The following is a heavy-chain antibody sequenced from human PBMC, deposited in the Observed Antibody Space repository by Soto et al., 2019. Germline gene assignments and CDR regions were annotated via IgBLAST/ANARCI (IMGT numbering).Heavy chain of an antibody. CDR3: TRNADYDF. CDR2: IKRKSDGGTT. CDR1: GLTFSDAW. J-gene: IGHJ4*02. Sequence: EVQLVESGGGLVKPGGSLRLSCAAFGLTFSDAWINWVRQAPGKGLEWVGRIKRKSDGGTTDYAPPMKGRFTITRDDSKNKLYLQMNSLQTEDTAVYYCTRNADYDFWAQGTLVTVSS. V-gene: IGHV3-15*01.